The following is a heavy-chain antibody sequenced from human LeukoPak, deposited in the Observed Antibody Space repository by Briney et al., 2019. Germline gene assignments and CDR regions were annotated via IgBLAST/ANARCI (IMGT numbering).Heavy chain of an antibody. V-gene: IGHV3-64*01. CDR3: ARDMVGGAFDI. Sequence: GGSLRLSCAASGFTFSSYPMHWVRQAPGKGLEYVSALSSNGRSTYYATSVKGRFTISRDNSKNTLYLQMGSLRAEDMVVYYCARDMVGGAFDIWGQGTMVTVSS. CDR2: LSSNGRST. D-gene: IGHD3-10*01. CDR1: GFTFSSYP. J-gene: IGHJ3*02.